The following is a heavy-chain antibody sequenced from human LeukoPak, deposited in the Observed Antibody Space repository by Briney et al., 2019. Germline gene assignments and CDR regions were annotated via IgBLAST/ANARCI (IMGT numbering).Heavy chain of an antibody. CDR2: ISSSDSTI. J-gene: IGHJ4*02. V-gene: IGHV3-48*04. CDR1: GFTFSNYG. D-gene: IGHD4-23*01. CDR3: ARDYGGSSPFDY. Sequence: GGSLRLSCAVSGFTFSNYGMSWVRQPPGKGLEWVSYISSSDSTIYYADSVKGRFTISRDNAKNSLYLQMNSLRAEDTAVYYCARDYGGSSPFDYWGQGTLVTVSS.